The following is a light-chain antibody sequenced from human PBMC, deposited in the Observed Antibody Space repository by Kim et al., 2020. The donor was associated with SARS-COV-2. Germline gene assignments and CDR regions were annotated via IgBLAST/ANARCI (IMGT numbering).Light chain of an antibody. CDR1: QSVGNN. CDR2: GAS. CDR3: QQYNKWPPIT. Sequence: IVMTQSPDTLSVSPGERVTLSCRASQSVGNNLAWYQQKPGQSPTILIFGASTRPTGISARFSGSGSGTDFTLTISSLRPEDSAVYYCQQYNKWPPITFGGGTKVDIK. V-gene: IGKV3-15*01. J-gene: IGKJ4*01.